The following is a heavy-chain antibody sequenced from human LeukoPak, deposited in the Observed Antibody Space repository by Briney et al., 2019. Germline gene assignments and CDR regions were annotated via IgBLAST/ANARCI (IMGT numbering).Heavy chain of an antibody. D-gene: IGHD3-16*02. CDR1: GGSISSGGYS. Sequence: PSQTLSLTCAVSGGSISSGGYSWSWIRQPPGKGLEWIGYIYHSGSTYYNPSLKSRVTISVDRSKNQFSLKLSSVTAADTAVYYCARGWGYTDYWGQGTLVTVSS. V-gene: IGHV4-30-2*01. CDR2: IYHSGST. CDR3: ARGWGYTDY. J-gene: IGHJ4*02.